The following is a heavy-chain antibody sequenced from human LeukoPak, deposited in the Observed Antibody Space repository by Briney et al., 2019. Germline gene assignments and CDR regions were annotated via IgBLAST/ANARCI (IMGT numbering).Heavy chain of an antibody. V-gene: IGHV1-8*01. J-gene: IGHJ6*03. CDR2: MNPNSGNT. D-gene: IGHD4-23*01. Sequence: ASVKVSCKASGYTVTSYDINWVRQATGQGLEWMGWMNPNSGNTGYAQKFQGRVNMTRNTSISTAYMELSSLRSEDTAVDYCARVRRWYYYMDVWGKGTTVTVSS. CDR3: ARVRRWYYYMDV. CDR1: GYTVTSYD.